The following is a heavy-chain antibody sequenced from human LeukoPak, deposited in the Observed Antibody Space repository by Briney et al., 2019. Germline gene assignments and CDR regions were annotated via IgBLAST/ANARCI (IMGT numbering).Heavy chain of an antibody. D-gene: IGHD3-10*01. CDR1: GYTFTSYG. CDR3: ASYGSGSYYQRRYYYYYYYMDV. Sequence: ASVKVSCEASGYTFTSYGISWVRQAPGQGLEWMGWISAYNGNTNYAQKLQGRVTMTTDTSTSTAYMELRSLRSDDTAVYYCASYGSGSYYQRRYYYYYYYMDVWGKGTTVTVSS. V-gene: IGHV1-18*01. J-gene: IGHJ6*03. CDR2: ISAYNGNT.